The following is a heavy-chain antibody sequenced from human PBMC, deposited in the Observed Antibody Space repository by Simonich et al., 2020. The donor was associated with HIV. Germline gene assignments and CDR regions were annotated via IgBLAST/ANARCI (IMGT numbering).Heavy chain of an antibody. J-gene: IGHJ3*02. CDR2: VNPNSGGT. CDR3: ATHGPGSYSSALDI. Sequence: VQSGAEVKKPGASVKVSCKASGYTFTDYNINWVRQAPGQGLEWMGRVNPNSGGTDYTQKFQGRVTMTRDKSITTAYMELSRLRSDDTAFYYCATHGPGSYSSALDIWGQGTMVTVSS. V-gene: IGHV1-2*06. D-gene: IGHD1-26*01. CDR1: GYTFTDYN.